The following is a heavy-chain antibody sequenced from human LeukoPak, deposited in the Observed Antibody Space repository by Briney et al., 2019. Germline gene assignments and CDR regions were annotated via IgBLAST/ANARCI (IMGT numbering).Heavy chain of an antibody. CDR3: ARGRYYYDSSGYGYYFDY. D-gene: IGHD3-22*01. V-gene: IGHV4-34*01. Sequence: PSETLSLTCTVSGGSISSYYWSWIRQPPGKGLEWIGEINHSGSTNYNPSLKSRVTISVDTSKNQFSLKLSSVTAADTAVYYCARGRYYYDSSGYGYYFDYWGQGTLVTVSS. J-gene: IGHJ4*02. CDR2: INHSGST. CDR1: GGSISSYY.